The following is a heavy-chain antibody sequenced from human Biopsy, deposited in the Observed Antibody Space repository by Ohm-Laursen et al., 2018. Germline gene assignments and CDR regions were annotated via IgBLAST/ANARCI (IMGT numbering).Heavy chain of an antibody. V-gene: IGHV4-61*01. CDR3: ARGMRSSGWPYFDS. D-gene: IGHD6-19*01. Sequence: SETLSLTCTVSGDSVRSGSFYWTWIRQPPGQGLEYIGYIYDRGSTANYNPSLESRVTMSVDMPKNQFSLKLSSVNAADTAIYYCARGMRSSGWPYFDSWGQGTLVTVSS. CDR2: IYDRGSTA. CDR1: GDSVRSGSFY. J-gene: IGHJ4*02.